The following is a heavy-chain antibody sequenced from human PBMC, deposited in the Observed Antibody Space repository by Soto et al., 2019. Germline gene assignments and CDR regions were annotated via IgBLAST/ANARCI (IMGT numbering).Heavy chain of an antibody. D-gene: IGHD3-3*01. CDR3: ARGVPPYYDFWSGYYSLPWFDP. V-gene: IGHV4-30-4*02. J-gene: IGHJ5*02. Sequence: PSETLSLTCTVSGGSISSGDYYWSWIRQPPGKGLEWIGYIYYSGSTYYNQSLKSRVTISVDTSKNQLSLKLSSVTAADMAVYYCARGVPPYYDFWSGYYSLPWFDPWGQGTLVTVSS. CDR1: GGSISSGDYY. CDR2: IYYSGST.